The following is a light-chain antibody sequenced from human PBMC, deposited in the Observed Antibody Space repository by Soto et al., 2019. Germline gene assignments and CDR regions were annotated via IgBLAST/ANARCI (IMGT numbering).Light chain of an antibody. J-gene: IGKJ2*01. CDR2: DAS. V-gene: IGKV1-5*01. Sequence: IQMTQSPSIVSASVGDRVAITCRASQNLGKWLAWYQHKAGKAPKLLIFDASNLQDGVPSRFSGTGSGTEFTLTISGLQPDDFGSYYCQQYGDSYSFGQGTTVDIK. CDR1: QNLGKW. CDR3: QQYGDSYS.